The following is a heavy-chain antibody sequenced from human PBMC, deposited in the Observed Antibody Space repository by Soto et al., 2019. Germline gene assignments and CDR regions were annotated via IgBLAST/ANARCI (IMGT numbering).Heavy chain of an antibody. Sequence: QVQLVQAGAEVKKPGSSVKVSCKASGGTFSTYAISWVRQAPGQGLEWMGGIIPIYGTANYAQKFQGRLTMTVDESTSTVYMELSSLRSDDTAVYYCAREDKPGGYTPPGTSGFDSWGQGTLVTVSS. CDR1: GGTFSTYA. CDR2: IIPIYGTA. V-gene: IGHV1-69*12. J-gene: IGHJ4*02. CDR3: AREDKPGGYTPPGTSGFDS. D-gene: IGHD5-12*01.